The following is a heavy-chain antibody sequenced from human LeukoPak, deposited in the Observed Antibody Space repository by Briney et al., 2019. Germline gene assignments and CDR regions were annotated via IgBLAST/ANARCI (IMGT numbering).Heavy chain of an antibody. D-gene: IGHD3-10*01. CDR2: ISSSGGST. CDR3: AKTRFGELSPSNFDY. V-gene: IGHV3-23*01. CDR1: GFTFSSYA. J-gene: IGHJ4*02. Sequence: GGSLRLSCAASGFTFSSYAMSWVRQAPGKGLEWVSAISSSGGSTYYADSVKGRFTISRDNSKNTLYLQMNSLRAEDTAVYYCAKTRFGELSPSNFDYWGQGTLVTVSS.